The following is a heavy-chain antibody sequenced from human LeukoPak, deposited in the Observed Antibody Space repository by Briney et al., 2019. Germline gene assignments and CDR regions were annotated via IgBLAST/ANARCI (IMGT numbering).Heavy chain of an antibody. CDR3: ARVQWLATGYYFDY. CDR2: ISTNDRTT. Sequence: GGSLRLSCAASGFILSDYYMSWIRQAPGKGLEWVAYISTNDRTTYYADSVKGRFTISRDNAKNSLYLQMNSLRADDTAVYYCARVQWLATGYYFDYWGQGTLVTVSS. V-gene: IGHV3-11*04. J-gene: IGHJ4*02. D-gene: IGHD6-19*01. CDR1: GFILSDYY.